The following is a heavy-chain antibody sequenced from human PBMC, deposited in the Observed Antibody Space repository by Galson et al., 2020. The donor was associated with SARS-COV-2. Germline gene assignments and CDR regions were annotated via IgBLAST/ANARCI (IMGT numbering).Heavy chain of an antibody. CDR1: GFTFNIHS. V-gene: IGHV3-23*01. CDR2: ISTSGGLT. D-gene: IGHD2-21*01. CDR3: ARKCDGDCYSYDY. J-gene: IGHJ4*02. Sequence: GGSLRLSCAASGFTFNIHSMYWVRQAPGKGLEWVSSISTSGGLTFYADSVKGRFTISRDNSRNTLYLQMSSLRAEDTALYFWARKCDGDCYSYDYWGQGARVTVSS.